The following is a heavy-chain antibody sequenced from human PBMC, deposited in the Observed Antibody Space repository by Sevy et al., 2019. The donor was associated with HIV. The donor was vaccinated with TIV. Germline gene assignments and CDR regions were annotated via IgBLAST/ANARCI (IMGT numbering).Heavy chain of an antibody. Sequence: ASVKVSCKASGYTFTSYGISWVRQAPGQGLEWMGWISAYNGNTNYAQKPQGRVTMTTDTSTSTAYKELRSLRSDDTAVYYCARRSGTATGYYYYGMDVWGQGTTVTVSS. J-gene: IGHJ6*02. D-gene: IGHD2-15*01. CDR3: ARRSGTATGYYYYGMDV. CDR2: ISAYNGNT. CDR1: GYTFTSYG. V-gene: IGHV1-18*01.